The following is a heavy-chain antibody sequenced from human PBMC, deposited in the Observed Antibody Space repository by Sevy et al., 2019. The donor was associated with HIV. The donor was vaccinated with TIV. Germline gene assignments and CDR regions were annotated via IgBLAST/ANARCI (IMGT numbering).Heavy chain of an antibody. CDR3: AREGCTKPHDY. V-gene: IGHV3-23*01. CDR2: LSFGCGEI. Sequence: GGSLRLSCAASGFTFNKYSMSWVRQPPGKGLEWVATLSFGCGEINYADSVKGRFTISRDNSKNSFYLQMNNLRAEDTAVYYCAREGCTKPHDYWCQGTLVTVSS. J-gene: IGHJ4*02. CDR1: GFTFNKYS. D-gene: IGHD2-8*01.